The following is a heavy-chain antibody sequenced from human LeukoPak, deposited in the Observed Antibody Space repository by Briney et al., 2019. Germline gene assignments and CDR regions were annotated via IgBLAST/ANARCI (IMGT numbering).Heavy chain of an antibody. D-gene: IGHD6-19*01. CDR3: ARHIAVAGTVVFDY. V-gene: IGHV4-38-2*02. Sequence: SETLSLTCTVSDYSISSGYYWGWIRQPPGKGLEWIVSIYHSGNTYHNPSLESRVTISVDTSKNQFSLKLSSVTAADTAVYYCARHIAVAGTVVFDYWGQGTLVTVSS. CDR1: DYSISSGYY. CDR2: IYHSGNT. J-gene: IGHJ4*02.